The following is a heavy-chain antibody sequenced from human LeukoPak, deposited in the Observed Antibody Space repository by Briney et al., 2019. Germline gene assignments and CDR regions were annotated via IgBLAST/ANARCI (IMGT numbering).Heavy chain of an antibody. D-gene: IGHD6-13*01. J-gene: IGHJ4*02. CDR1: GGSISSYY. V-gene: IGHV4-4*09. Sequence: SETLSLTCTVSGGSISSYYWSWIPQPPGKGLEWIGYIYTSGSTNYNPSLKSRVTISVDTSKNQFSLKLSSVTAADTAVYYCARRAAGGFDYWGQGTLVTVSS. CDR3: ARRAAGGFDY. CDR2: IYTSGST.